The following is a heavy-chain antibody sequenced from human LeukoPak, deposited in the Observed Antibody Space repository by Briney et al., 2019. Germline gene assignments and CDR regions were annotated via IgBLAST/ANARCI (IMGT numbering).Heavy chain of an antibody. D-gene: IGHD1-26*01. CDR1: GYTFTGYY. J-gene: IGHJ4*02. CDR2: INPNSGGT. CDR3: ARGELPRNPTDC. Sequence: ASVKVSCKASGYTFTGYYMRWVRQAPGQGLEWMGWINPNSGGTNYAQKFQGRVTMTRDTSISTAYMELSRLRSDDTAVYYCARGELPRNPTDCWGQGTLVTVSS. V-gene: IGHV1-2*02.